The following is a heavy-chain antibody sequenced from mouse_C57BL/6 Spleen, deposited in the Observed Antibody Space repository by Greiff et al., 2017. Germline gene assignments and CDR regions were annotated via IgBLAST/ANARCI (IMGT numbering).Heavy chain of an antibody. CDR1: GFTFTDYY. D-gene: IGHD2-4*01. CDR2: IRNKANGYTT. Sequence: EVKVEESGGGLVQPGGSLSLSCAASGFTFTDYYMSWVRQPPGKALEWLGFIRNKANGYTTEYSASVKGRFTISRDNSQSILYLPMNALRAEDSATYYCARYGPYDYDDGVDYWGQGTTLTVSS. CDR3: ARYGPYDYDDGVDY. J-gene: IGHJ2*01. V-gene: IGHV7-3*01.